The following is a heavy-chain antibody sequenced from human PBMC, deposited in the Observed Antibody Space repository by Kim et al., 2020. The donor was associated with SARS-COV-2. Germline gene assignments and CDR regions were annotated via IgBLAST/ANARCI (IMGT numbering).Heavy chain of an antibody. D-gene: IGHD3-9*01. CDR2: IWYDGSNK. Sequence: GGSLRLSCAASGFTFSSYGMHWVRQAPGKGLEWVAVIWYDGSNKYYADSVKGRFTISRDNSKNTLYLQMNSLRAEDTAVYYCARDLGLARGILTGYQEVDYWGQGTLVTVSS. CDR1: GFTFSSYG. J-gene: IGHJ4*02. V-gene: IGHV3-33*01. CDR3: ARDLGLARGILTGYQEVDY.